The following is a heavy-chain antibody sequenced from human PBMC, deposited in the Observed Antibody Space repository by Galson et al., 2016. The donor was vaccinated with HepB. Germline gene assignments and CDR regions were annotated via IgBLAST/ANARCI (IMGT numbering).Heavy chain of an antibody. CDR1: GDSISTSHSY. D-gene: IGHD6-6*01. J-gene: IGHJ4*02. V-gene: IGHV4-30-4*08. Sequence: TCNVSGDSISTSHSYWAWIRQPPGKGLEWTGYIYYSGSTTYNPSLKTRVTISVDTSKNQFSLKLSSVTAADTAVYYCAKSHYSSSSSFDSWGQGTLVTVSS. CDR3: AKSHYSSSSSFDS. CDR2: IYYSGST.